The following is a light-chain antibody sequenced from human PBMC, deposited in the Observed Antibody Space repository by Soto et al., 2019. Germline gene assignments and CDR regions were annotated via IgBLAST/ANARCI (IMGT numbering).Light chain of an antibody. CDR2: GAS. J-gene: IGKJ5*01. V-gene: IGKV3-20*01. CDR1: QSVSSR. CDR3: QHYAGGSRIT. Sequence: EIVMTQSPGTLSLSPGERATLSCRASQSVSSRLAWYQQKPGQAPRLLXSGASSRATGIPDRFSGSGFGTDFTLTISRLEPEDFALYYCQHYAGGSRITFGQGTRLEIK.